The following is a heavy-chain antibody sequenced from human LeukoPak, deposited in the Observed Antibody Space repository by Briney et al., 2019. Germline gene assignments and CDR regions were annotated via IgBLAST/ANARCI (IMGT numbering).Heavy chain of an antibody. CDR2: IYSGGST. CDR3: ASGSGSYRTPYYYMDV. D-gene: IGHD3-10*01. CDR1: GFTVSSNY. Sequence: GGSLRLSCAVSGFTVSSNYMSWVRQAPGKGLEWVSVIYSGGSTYYADSVKGRFTISRDNSKNTLYLQMNRLRAEDTAVYYCASGSGSYRTPYYYMDVWGTGTTVTVSS. J-gene: IGHJ6*03. V-gene: IGHV3-53*01.